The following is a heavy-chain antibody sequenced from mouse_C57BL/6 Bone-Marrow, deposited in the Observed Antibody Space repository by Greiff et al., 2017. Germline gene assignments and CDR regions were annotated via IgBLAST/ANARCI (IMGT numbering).Heavy chain of an antibody. J-gene: IGHJ1*03. V-gene: IGHV1-81*01. CDR3: APYSNSSYWYFDV. CDR2: IYPRSGNT. Sequence: QVQLQQSGAELARSGASVKLSCKASGYTFTSYGISWVKQRTGQGLEWIGEIYPRSGNTYYNEKFKGKATLTADKSSSTAYMELRSLTSEDSAVYFCAPYSNSSYWYFDVWGTGTTVTVSS. CDR1: GYTFTSYG. D-gene: IGHD2-5*01.